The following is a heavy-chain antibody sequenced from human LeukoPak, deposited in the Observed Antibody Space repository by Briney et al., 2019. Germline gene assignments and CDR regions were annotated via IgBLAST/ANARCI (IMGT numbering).Heavy chain of an antibody. CDR2: INPNRGGT. J-gene: IGHJ4*02. Sequence: ASVKVSCKASGYTFIGFYMHWVRQAPGQGPEWLGWINPNRGGTVYAKKFQGRVTMTRDTSTSTVYMELSSLTSEDTAVYYCARTRGYYFDYWGQGTLVTVSS. CDR3: ARTRGYYFDY. V-gene: IGHV1-2*02. CDR1: GYTFIGFY.